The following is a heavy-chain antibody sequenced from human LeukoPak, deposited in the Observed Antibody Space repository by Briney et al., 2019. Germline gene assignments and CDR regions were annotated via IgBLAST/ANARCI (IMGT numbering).Heavy chain of an antibody. CDR2: IYYSGST. D-gene: IGHD3-16*01. CDR1: GGSVSSGSYY. V-gene: IGHV4-61*01. Sequence: SRTLSLTCTVSGGSVSSGSYYWSWIRQPPGKGLEWIGYIYYSGSTNYNPSLKSRVTISVDTSKNQFSLKLSSVTAADTAVYYCARGWHDYVWGSYINWFDPWGQGTLVTVSS. J-gene: IGHJ5*02. CDR3: ARGWHDYVWGSYINWFDP.